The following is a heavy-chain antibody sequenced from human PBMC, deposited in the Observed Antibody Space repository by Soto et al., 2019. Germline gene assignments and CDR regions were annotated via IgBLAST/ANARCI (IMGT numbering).Heavy chain of an antibody. CDR1: GGSISSSSYY. D-gene: IGHD2-21*02. CDR2: IYYSGST. V-gene: IGHV4-39*01. J-gene: IGHJ4*02. CDR3: ARTLAYCGGDCITFDY. Sequence: SETLSLTCTVSGGSISSSSYYWGWIRQPPGKGLEWIGSIYYSGSTYYNPSLKSRVTISVDTSKNQFSLKLSSVTAADTAVYYCARTLAYCGGDCITFDYWGQGTLVTVSS.